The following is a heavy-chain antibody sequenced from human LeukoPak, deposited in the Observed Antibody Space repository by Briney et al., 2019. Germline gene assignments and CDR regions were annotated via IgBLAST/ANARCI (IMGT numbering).Heavy chain of an antibody. V-gene: IGHV3-23*01. Sequence: GGSLRLSCAASGFTFRSYAMNWVRQAPGKGLEWVSAISADGDSTYYADSVKGRFTISRDNSKNTLYLQVNSLRPGDTAVYYCAKRRYCTSASCHDFDYWGQGTLLTVSS. J-gene: IGHJ4*02. CDR1: GFTFRSYA. D-gene: IGHD2-2*01. CDR2: ISADGDST. CDR3: AKRRYCTSASCHDFDY.